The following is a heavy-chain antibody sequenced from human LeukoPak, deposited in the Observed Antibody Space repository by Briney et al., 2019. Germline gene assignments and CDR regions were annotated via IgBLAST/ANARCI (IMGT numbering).Heavy chain of an antibody. CDR3: AREVLRSGWYGGAFDY. V-gene: IGHV4-61*02. J-gene: IGHJ4*02. D-gene: IGHD6-19*01. Sequence: PSETLSLTCTVSGGAISSGSYYWSWIRQSAGKGLEWIGRIYTSGSINYNPSLKSRVTISVDTSKNQFSLKLSSVTAADTAVYYCAREVLRSGWYGGAFDYWGQGTLVTVST. CDR2: IYTSGSI. CDR1: GGAISSGSYY.